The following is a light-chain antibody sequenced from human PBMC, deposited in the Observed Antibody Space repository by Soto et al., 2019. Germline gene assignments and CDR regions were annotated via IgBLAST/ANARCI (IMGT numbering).Light chain of an antibody. CDR2: EVS. CDR1: SSDVGSYNI. V-gene: IGLV2-23*02. CDR3: CSYAGSSTFPYV. J-gene: IGLJ1*01. Sequence: QSALTQPASVSGSPGQSITISCTGTSSDVGSYNIVSWYQHHPGKAPKLMIYEVSKRPSGVSNRFSGSKSGNTASLTISGLQAEDEADYYCCSYAGSSTFPYVFGTGTKVTVL.